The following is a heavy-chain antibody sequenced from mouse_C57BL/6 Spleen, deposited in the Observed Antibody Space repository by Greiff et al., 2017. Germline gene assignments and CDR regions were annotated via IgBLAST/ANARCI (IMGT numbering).Heavy chain of an antibody. Sequence: QVQLQQPGAELVKPGASVKLSCKASGYTFTSYWLHWVKQRPGQGLEWIGMIHPNSGSTNYNEKFKSKATLTVDNSSSTAYMQLSSLTSEDSAVYYCARGDYYGSRGFAYWGQGTLVTVSA. CDR3: ARGDYYGSRGFAY. CDR1: GYTFTSYW. V-gene: IGHV1-64*01. D-gene: IGHD1-1*01. J-gene: IGHJ3*01. CDR2: IHPNSGST.